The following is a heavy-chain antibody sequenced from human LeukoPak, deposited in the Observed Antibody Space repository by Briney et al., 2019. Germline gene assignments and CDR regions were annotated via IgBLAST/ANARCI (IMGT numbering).Heavy chain of an antibody. CDR2: IIPIFGTA. D-gene: IGHD3-22*01. CDR1: GGTFSSYA. V-gene: IGHV1-69*13. J-gene: IGHJ4*02. Sequence: ASVKVSCKASGGTFSSYAISWVRQAPGQGLEWMGGIIPIFGTANYAQKFQGRVTITADESTSTAYMELSSLRSEDTAVYYCARGKGDSSGYVHFDYWGQGTLVTVSS. CDR3: ARGKGDSSGYVHFDY.